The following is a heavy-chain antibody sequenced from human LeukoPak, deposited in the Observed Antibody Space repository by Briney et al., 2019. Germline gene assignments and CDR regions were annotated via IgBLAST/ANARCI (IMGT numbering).Heavy chain of an antibody. D-gene: IGHD5-18*01. Sequence: SETLSLTCTVSGGSISTSSYYWGWVRQPPGKGLEWIGNIFYSGSTCYSPSLKSRVTISLDTSRNQFSLKLNSVTAADTAVYYCAKSNGYGLVDIWGRGTMVTVSS. CDR2: IFYSGST. V-gene: IGHV4-39*07. CDR3: AKSNGYGLVDI. J-gene: IGHJ3*02. CDR1: GGSISTSSYY.